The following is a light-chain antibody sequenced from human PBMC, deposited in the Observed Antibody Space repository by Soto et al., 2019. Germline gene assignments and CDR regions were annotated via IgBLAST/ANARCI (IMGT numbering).Light chain of an antibody. CDR2: GAS. Sequence: EIVLTQSPGTLPFSPGERAALSCRASQIVTTSLAWYQQKTGQPPRLLISGASRRATGIPDRFSGSGSETDFTLTINRLEPEDFALYYCQHYHSGHRIAFGQGTRLEIK. V-gene: IGKV3-20*01. CDR1: QIVTTS. CDR3: QHYHSGHRIA. J-gene: IGKJ5*01.